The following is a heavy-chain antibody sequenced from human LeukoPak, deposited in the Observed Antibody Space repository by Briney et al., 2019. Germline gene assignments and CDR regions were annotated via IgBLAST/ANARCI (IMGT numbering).Heavy chain of an antibody. CDR2: IYPGDSDT. CDR1: GYRFTSSW. D-gene: IGHD1-26*01. J-gene: IGHJ4*02. V-gene: IGHV5-51*01. CDR3: ARHDGSDLENFDY. Sequence: GESLKISCKGSGYRFTSSWIGWVRQMPGKGLEWMGIIYPGDSDTRYSPSFQGQVTISADKSISTAYLQWSSLKTSDTAMYYCARHDGSDLENFDYWGQGTLVTVSS.